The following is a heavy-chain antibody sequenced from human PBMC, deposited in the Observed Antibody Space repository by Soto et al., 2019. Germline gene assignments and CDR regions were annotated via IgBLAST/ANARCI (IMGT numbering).Heavy chain of an antibody. J-gene: IGHJ4*02. Sequence: QVQLVQSRAEVKKPWASVKVSCKASGYTFTNYAFSWVRQAPGQGLEWMGWISAYNGNTNYPQKLQGRVTMTTDTSTSTAYMELRSLRSDDTAVYYCARDLAAAGPFDCWGQGTLVTVSS. CDR1: GYTFTNYA. CDR2: ISAYNGNT. CDR3: ARDLAAAGPFDC. V-gene: IGHV1-18*01. D-gene: IGHD6-13*01.